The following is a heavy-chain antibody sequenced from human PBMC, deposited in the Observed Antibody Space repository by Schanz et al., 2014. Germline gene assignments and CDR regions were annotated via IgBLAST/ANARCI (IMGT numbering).Heavy chain of an antibody. CDR3: VTEKRMESGTWAKAFDI. J-gene: IGHJ3*02. Sequence: QVQLVQSGAEVKKPGASVRVSCKASGYTFTSYDINWVRQAPGQGLEWMGWMNPNSGNTGYEQKFQGRFTMTRDTSTTTVYMELSSLRSDDTAMYYCVTEKRMESGTWAKAFDIWGQGTWVTVSS. V-gene: IGHV1-8*02. CDR1: GYTFTSYD. CDR2: MNPNSGNT. D-gene: IGHD3-3*01.